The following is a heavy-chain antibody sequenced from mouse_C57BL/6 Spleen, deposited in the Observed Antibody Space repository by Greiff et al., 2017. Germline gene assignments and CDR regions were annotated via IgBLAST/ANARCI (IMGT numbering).Heavy chain of an antibody. Sequence: EVQLQQSGPELVKPGASVKISCKASGYSFTGYYMNWVKQSPEKSLEWIGEINPSTGGTTYNQKFKAKATLTVDKSSSTAYMQLKSLTSEDSAVYYCARFVSGRYFDVWGTGTTVTVSS. CDR3: ARFVSGRYFDV. CDR1: GYSFTGYY. D-gene: IGHD3-2*02. CDR2: INPSTGGT. J-gene: IGHJ1*03. V-gene: IGHV1-42*01.